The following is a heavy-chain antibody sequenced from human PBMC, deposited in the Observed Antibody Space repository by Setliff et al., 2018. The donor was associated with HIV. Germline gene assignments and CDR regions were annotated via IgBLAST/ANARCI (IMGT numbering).Heavy chain of an antibody. J-gene: IGHJ4*02. Sequence: PGGSLRLSCAASGFTFSNSWMHWVRQAPGEGLVWVSRINTDGSSATYADSVKGRFTNSRDNAKNTLYLQMNSLRAEDTAVYYCAKIQNPQGYYYDSSGYYPHPGSPDYWGQGTLVTVS. V-gene: IGHV3-74*03. CDR1: GFTFSNSW. CDR3: AKIQNPQGYYYDSSGYYPHPGSPDY. CDR2: INTDGSSA. D-gene: IGHD3-22*01.